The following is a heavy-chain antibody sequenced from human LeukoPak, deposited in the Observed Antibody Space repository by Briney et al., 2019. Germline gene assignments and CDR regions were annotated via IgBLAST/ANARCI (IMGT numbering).Heavy chain of an antibody. CDR2: INPNSGGT. CDR3: ARGNFGYSYGGVIDY. CDR1: GYTFTSYD. Sequence: ASVKVSCKASGYTFTSYDINWVRQATGQGLEWMGWINPNSGGTNYAQKFQGRVTMTRDTSISTAYMELSRLRSDDTAVYYCARGNFGYSYGGVIDYWGQGTLVTVSS. V-gene: IGHV1-2*02. J-gene: IGHJ4*02. D-gene: IGHD5-18*01.